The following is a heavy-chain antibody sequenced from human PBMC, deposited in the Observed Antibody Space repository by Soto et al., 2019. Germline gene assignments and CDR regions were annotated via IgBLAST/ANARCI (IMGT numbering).Heavy chain of an antibody. CDR2: FYWDDDK. CDR1: GFSLSTSGVG. D-gene: IGHD3-10*01. J-gene: IGHJ3*01. V-gene: IGHV2-5*02. CDR3: AHRLLYLEAFEV. Sequence: QITLKESGPTLVKPTQTLTLTCTFSGFSLSTSGVGVGWIRQPPGKALEWLALFYWDDDKRYSPSLKSRLTITKDTSKNQVVLTLTNMDPVDTATYYCAHRLLYLEAFEVWGPGTMVIVSS.